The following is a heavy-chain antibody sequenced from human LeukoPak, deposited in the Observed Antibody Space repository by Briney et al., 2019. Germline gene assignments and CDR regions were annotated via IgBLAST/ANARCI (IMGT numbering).Heavy chain of an antibody. Sequence: ASVKVSCKASGYTFTSYAMNWVRQAPGQGLEWMGWINPNSGGTNYAQKFQGRITMTRDTSISTAYMELSRLRSDDTAVYYCARAQVYCSGGGCPYFDYWGQGTLVTVSS. V-gene: IGHV1-2*02. D-gene: IGHD2-15*01. CDR1: GYTFTSYA. J-gene: IGHJ4*02. CDR3: ARAQVYCSGGGCPYFDY. CDR2: INPNSGGT.